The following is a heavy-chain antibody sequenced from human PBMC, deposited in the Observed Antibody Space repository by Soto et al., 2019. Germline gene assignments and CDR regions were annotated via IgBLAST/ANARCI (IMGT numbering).Heavy chain of an antibody. Sequence: KASETLSLTCTVSGGSVSSGSYYWSWIRQPPGKGLEWIGYIYYSGSTNYNPSLKSRVTISVDTSKNQFSLKLSSVTAADTAVYYCARDPIAEAYSYYYGMDVWGQGTTVTVSS. D-gene: IGHD6-13*01. CDR1: GGSVSSGSYY. J-gene: IGHJ6*02. CDR2: IYYSGST. V-gene: IGHV4-61*01. CDR3: ARDPIAEAYSYYYGMDV.